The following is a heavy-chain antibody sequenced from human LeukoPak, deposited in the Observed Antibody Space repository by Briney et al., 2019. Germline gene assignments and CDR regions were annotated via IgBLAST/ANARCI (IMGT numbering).Heavy chain of an antibody. Sequence: GGSLRLSCAASGFTFSSYGMTWVRQAPGKGLEWVSYISSSSSTIYYADSVKGRFTISRDNAKNSLYLQLNSLRAEDTAVYYCAKVFSWELLGLRNAFDIWGQGTMVTVSS. CDR3: AKVFSWELLGLRNAFDI. V-gene: IGHV3-48*01. CDR2: ISSSSSTI. J-gene: IGHJ3*02. D-gene: IGHD1-26*01. CDR1: GFTFSSYG.